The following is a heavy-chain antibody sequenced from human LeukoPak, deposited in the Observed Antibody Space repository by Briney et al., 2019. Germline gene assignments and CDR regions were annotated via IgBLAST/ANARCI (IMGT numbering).Heavy chain of an antibody. D-gene: IGHD4/OR15-4a*01. V-gene: IGHV3-21*01. CDR3: ARRAGAYSHPYDY. CDR2: ISSGSRYI. J-gene: IGHJ4*02. Sequence: GGSLRLSCTASGFTLSTFSMSWVRQAPGTGLGWVSSISSGSRYIYYADSVKGRFTISRDNAKNSLYLQMNSLRAEDTAVYYCARRAGAYSHPYDYWGQGTLVTVSS. CDR1: GFTLSTFS.